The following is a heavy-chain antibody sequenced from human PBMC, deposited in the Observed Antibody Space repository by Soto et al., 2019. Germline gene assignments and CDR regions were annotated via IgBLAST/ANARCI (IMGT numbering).Heavy chain of an antibody. V-gene: IGHV3-74*01. CDR2: ISSDGNAT. D-gene: IGHD1-26*01. CDR3: VITDYHGGRDHFDS. Sequence: PGESLKISCAASTFTFSRYWMHWVRQAPGKGLVWVSRISSDGNATSHADSVKGRFTISRDNAKNTVYLQMNSLRAEDTAVYFCVITDYHGGRDHFDSWGLGTLVTVSS. J-gene: IGHJ4*02. CDR1: TFTFSRYW.